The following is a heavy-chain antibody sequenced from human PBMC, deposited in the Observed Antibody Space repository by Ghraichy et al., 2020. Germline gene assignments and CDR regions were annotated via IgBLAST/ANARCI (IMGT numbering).Heavy chain of an antibody. Sequence: GGSLRLSCTASGFTFSTYSMSWVRQAPGKGLEWVSSISASGGRAYYIDSVRGRFTISRDNSRNTLYLEMDSLRADDAAFYYCAQVSVLKDFDYWGQGTLVTVSS. V-gene: IGHV3-23*01. CDR1: GFTFSTYS. D-gene: IGHD3-9*01. CDR2: ISASGGRA. J-gene: IGHJ4*02. CDR3: AQVSVLKDFDY.